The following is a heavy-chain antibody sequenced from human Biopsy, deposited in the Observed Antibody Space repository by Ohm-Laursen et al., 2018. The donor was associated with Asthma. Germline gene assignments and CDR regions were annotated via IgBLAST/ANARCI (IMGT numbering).Heavy chain of an antibody. Sequence: SLRLSCAASGFMLRSFGMHWVRQAPGKGLEWVAVISYDGNHKFYEDSVKGRFAISRDNSKNTLYLQMNSLRTEDTAVYYCAKRRGYSGHDNDYWGQGTLVIVSS. CDR3: AKRRGYSGHDNDY. D-gene: IGHD5-12*01. CDR1: GFMLRSFG. V-gene: IGHV3-30*18. CDR2: ISYDGNHK. J-gene: IGHJ4*02.